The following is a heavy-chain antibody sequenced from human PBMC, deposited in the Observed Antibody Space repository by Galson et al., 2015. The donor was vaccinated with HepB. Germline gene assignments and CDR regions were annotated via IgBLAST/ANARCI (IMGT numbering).Heavy chain of an antibody. CDR3: ARSAGDLDY. V-gene: IGHV6-1*01. CDR1: GDSVSSNGAA. CDR2: TYYRSKWYY. D-gene: IGHD7-27*01. J-gene: IGHJ4*02. Sequence: CAISGDSVSSNGAAWNWIRQSPSRGLEWLGRTYYRSKWYYGYAVSVKSRITLNPDTSKNQFSLHLNSVTPEDTAVYYCARSAGDLDYWGQGILVTVSS.